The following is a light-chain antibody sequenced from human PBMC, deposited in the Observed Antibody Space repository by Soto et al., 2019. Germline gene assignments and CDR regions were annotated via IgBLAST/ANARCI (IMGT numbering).Light chain of an antibody. CDR2: KAS. J-gene: IGKJ4*01. V-gene: IGKV1-5*03. Sequence: DIQMTQSPSTLSASVGERVTITCRASQSISSWLAWYQHKPGKAPNLLIYKASSLESGVPSRFSGSGSGTEFTLTVSSLQPDDFATYYCQQYDSYPLTFGGGTKVDIK. CDR1: QSISSW. CDR3: QQYDSYPLT.